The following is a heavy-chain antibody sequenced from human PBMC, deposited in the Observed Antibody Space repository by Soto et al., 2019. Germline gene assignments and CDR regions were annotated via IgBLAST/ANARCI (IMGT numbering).Heavy chain of an antibody. CDR3: ARGLRITMIGDAFDI. V-gene: IGHV4-4*02. CDR2: IYHSGST. CDR1: GGSISSSNW. Sequence: SETLSRTCAVSGGSISSSNWWSWVRQPPGKGLEWIGEIYHSGSTNYNPSLKGRVTISVDKSKNQFSLKLSSVTAADTAVYYCARGLRITMIGDAFDIWGQGTMVTVSS. J-gene: IGHJ3*02. D-gene: IGHD3-22*01.